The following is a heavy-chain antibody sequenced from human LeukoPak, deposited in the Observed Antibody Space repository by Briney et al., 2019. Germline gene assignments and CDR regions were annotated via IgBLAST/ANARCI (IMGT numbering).Heavy chain of an antibody. CDR2: ISSSSSYI. CDR3: ARDLAIGFQYSYGVLDC. D-gene: IGHD5-18*01. J-gene: IGHJ4*02. Sequence: KAGGSLRLSCAASGFTFSSYSMNWVRQAPGKGLEWVSSISSSSSYIYYADSVKGRFTISRDNAKNSLYLQMNSLRAEDTAVYYCARDLAIGFQYSYGVLDCWGQGTLVTVSS. V-gene: IGHV3-21*01. CDR1: GFTFSSYS.